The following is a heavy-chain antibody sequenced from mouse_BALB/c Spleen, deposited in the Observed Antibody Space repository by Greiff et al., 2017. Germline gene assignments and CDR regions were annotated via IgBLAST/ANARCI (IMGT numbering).Heavy chain of an antibody. Sequence: QVQLKQSGAELMKPGASVKISCKATGYTFSSYWIEWVKQRPGHGLEWIGEILPGSGSTNYNEKFKGKATFTADTSSNTAYMQLSSLTSEDSAVYYCARRSNWDWFAYWGQGTLVTVSA. J-gene: IGHJ3*01. CDR2: ILPGSGST. V-gene: IGHV1-9*01. D-gene: IGHD4-1*02. CDR3: ARRSNWDWFAY. CDR1: GYTFSSYW.